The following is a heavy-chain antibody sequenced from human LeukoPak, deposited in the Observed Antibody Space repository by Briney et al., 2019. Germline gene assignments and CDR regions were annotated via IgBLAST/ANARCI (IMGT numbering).Heavy chain of an antibody. CDR3: ARGGYYDSSGRNFDY. CDR1: GFTFSSYS. Sequence: PGGSLRLSCAASGFTFSSYSMNWVRQAPGKGLEWVSSISSSSSYIYYADSVKGRFTISRDNAENSLYLQMNSLRAEDTAVYYCARGGYYDSSGRNFDYWGQGTLVTVSS. D-gene: IGHD3-22*01. J-gene: IGHJ4*02. V-gene: IGHV3-21*04. CDR2: ISSSSSYI.